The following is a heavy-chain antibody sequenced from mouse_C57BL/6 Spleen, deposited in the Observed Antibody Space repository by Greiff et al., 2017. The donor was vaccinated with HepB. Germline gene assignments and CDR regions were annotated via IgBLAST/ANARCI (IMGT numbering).Heavy chain of an antibody. J-gene: IGHJ4*01. CDR3: ARWRLMGDYYAMDY. CDR2: IYPGSGST. Sequence: QVQLQQSGAELVKPGASVKMSCKASGYTFTSYWITWVKQRPGQGLEWIGDIYPGSGSTNYNEKFKSKATLTVDTSSSTAYMQLSSLTSEDSAVYYCARWRLMGDYYAMDYWGQGTSVTVSS. D-gene: IGHD2-3*01. V-gene: IGHV1-55*01. CDR1: GYTFTSYW.